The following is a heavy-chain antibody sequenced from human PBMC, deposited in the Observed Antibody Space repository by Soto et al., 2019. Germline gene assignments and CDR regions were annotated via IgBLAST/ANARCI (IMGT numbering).Heavy chain of an antibody. V-gene: IGHV4-59*12. CDR3: ARDRYGLDV. Sequence: SETLSLTCTVSGGSISSYYWSWIRQPPGKGLEWIGYIYYSGSTNYNPSLESRVTISVDTSKNQFSLKLTSLSAADTAVYFCARDRYGLDVWGQGTTVTVSS. CDR2: IYYSGST. J-gene: IGHJ6*02. CDR1: GGSISSYY.